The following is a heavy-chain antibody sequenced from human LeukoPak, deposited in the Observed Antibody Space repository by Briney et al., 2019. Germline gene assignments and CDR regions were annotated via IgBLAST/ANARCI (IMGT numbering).Heavy chain of an antibody. CDR3: SKWVRFGEFYDY. J-gene: IGHJ4*02. Sequence: GGSLRLPCTASGLTFGDYAMSWVRQAPGKGLEWVGFIRSKAYGGTTEYAASVKGRFTISRDDSKSIAYLQMNSLKTEDTAVYYCSKWVRFGEFYDYWGQGTLVTVSS. CDR1: GLTFGDYA. V-gene: IGHV3-49*04. CDR2: IRSKAYGGTT. D-gene: IGHD3-10*01.